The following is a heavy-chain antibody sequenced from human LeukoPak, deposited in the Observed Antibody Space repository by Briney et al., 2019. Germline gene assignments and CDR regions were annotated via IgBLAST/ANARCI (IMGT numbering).Heavy chain of an antibody. CDR1: GGSMTSSYYY. V-gene: IGHV4-39*01. D-gene: IGHD2/OR15-2a*01. CDR3: ARRPGVNTFWYFDL. J-gene: IGHJ2*01. CDR2: IFYSGSS. Sequence: SETLSLTCTVSGGSMTSSYYYWGWIRQPPGKGLEWIGSIFYSGSSFYNPSLKSRVTISVDTSKNQFPLKLTSVTAADTAVYFCARRPGVNTFWYFDLWGRGTLVTVSS.